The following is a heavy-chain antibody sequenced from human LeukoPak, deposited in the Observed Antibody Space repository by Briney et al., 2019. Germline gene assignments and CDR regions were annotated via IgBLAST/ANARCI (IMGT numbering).Heavy chain of an antibody. CDR2: IYYSGST. CDR3: ARSIAVAGYYYYYGMDV. V-gene: IGHV4-59*01. CDR1: GGSFSGYY. Sequence: TSETLSLTCAVYGGSFSGYYWSWIRQPPGKGLEWIGYIYYSGSTNYNPSLKSRVTISVDTSKNQFSLKLSSVTAADTAVYYCARSIAVAGYYYYYGMDVWGQGTTVTVSS. J-gene: IGHJ6*02. D-gene: IGHD6-19*01.